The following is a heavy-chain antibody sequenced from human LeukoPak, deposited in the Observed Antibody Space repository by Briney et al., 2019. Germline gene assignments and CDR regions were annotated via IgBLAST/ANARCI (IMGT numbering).Heavy chain of an antibody. D-gene: IGHD6-6*01. Sequence: GGSLRLSCAASGFTFGSYWMHWVRQAPGKGLVWVSRINTDGGDTIYADSVKGRFTISRDNAKNTLYLQMNSLRAEDTAVYYCVREYSSSSGRVFDIWGQGTMVTVSP. V-gene: IGHV3-74*01. CDR2: INTDGGDT. J-gene: IGHJ3*02. CDR1: GFTFGSYW. CDR3: VREYSSSSGRVFDI.